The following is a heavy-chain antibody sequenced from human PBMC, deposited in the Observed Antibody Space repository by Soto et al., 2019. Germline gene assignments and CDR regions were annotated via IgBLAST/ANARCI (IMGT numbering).Heavy chain of an antibody. D-gene: IGHD6-19*01. Sequence: GGSLRLSCAASGFTFSNYAMSWVRQAPGKGLEWVSAITSGGLIYYADSVKGRLTISRDNSKNTLYLQMNSLRAEDTAVYYCASQPIGVAAFEYWGQGTVVTVSS. CDR1: GFTFSNYA. CDR3: ASQPIGVAAFEY. V-gene: IGHV3-23*01. CDR2: ITSGGLI. J-gene: IGHJ4*02.